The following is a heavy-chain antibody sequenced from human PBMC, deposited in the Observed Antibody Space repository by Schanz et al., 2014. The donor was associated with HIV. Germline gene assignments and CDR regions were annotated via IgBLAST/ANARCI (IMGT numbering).Heavy chain of an antibody. D-gene: IGHD3-3*01. J-gene: IGHJ6*02. Sequence: VQLLESGGGLVQPGGSLRLSCAASGFTFSDYAMTWVRQAPGKGLEWVALISYDGSNKYYADSVKGRFTISRDNSKNTLYLQMNSLRAEDTAVYYCAKDQGYDFWSGYYNYYNMDVWGQGTTVTVSS. CDR2: ISYDGSNK. CDR1: GFTFSDYA. V-gene: IGHV3-30*18. CDR3: AKDQGYDFWSGYYNYYNMDV.